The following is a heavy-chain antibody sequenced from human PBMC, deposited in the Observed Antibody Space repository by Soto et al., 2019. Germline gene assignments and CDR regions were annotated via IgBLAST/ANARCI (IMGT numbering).Heavy chain of an antibody. J-gene: IGHJ4*02. V-gene: IGHV1-69*13. CDR1: GGTFSSYS. CDR3: AIEYSSSPPYYPIGY. CDR2: IIPIFGTA. D-gene: IGHD6-6*01. Sequence: GPSVKGSCKAAGGTFSSYSISWVRQAPGQGLEWMGGIIPIFGTANYAQKFQGRVTITADESTSTAYMELSSLRSEDTAVYYCAIEYSSSPPYYPIGYWGQGTLVTVSS.